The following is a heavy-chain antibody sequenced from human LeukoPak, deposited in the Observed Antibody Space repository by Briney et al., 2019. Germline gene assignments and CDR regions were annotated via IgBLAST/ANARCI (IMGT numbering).Heavy chain of an antibody. CDR2: FNPLDSDT. Sequence: GESLKISCQASGYGFANYWIGWVRQMPGKGLEWMGTFNPLDSDTKYSPSFEGQVTMSADRSISTAYLQWSSLKTSDTAIYYCARRATEGSFLIDYWGQGTLVTVSS. V-gene: IGHV5-51*01. CDR1: GYGFANYW. D-gene: IGHD3-10*01. CDR3: ARRATEGSFLIDY. J-gene: IGHJ4*02.